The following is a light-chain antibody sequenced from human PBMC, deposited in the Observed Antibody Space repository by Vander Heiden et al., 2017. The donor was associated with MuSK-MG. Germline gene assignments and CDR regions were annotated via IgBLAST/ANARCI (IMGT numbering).Light chain of an antibody. V-gene: IGLV2-11*01. CDR3: CSYAGSYTLKVV. CDR2: EVS. Sequence: QSALTQPRSVSGSPGQSVTISCTGTSSDVGGYNYVSWYQQHPGKAQKLMSLEVSKRPSGVPDRFSVSKSGNTDSLTMSGLQAEDKADYDCCSYAGSYTLKVVFGGGTKLTVL. CDR1: SSDVGGYNY. J-gene: IGLJ2*01.